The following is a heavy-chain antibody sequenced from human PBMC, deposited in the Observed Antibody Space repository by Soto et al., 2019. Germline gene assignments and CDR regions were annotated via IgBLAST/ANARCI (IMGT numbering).Heavy chain of an antibody. Sequence: GASVKVSCKASGYTFTSYDINWVRQATGQGLEWMGWMNPNSGNTGYAQKFQGRVTMTRNTSISTAYMELSSLRSEDTAVYYCARGPGTDYYYYYYMDVWGKGTTVTVSS. CDR1: GYTFTSYD. CDR3: ARGPGTDYYYYYYMDV. J-gene: IGHJ6*03. CDR2: MNPNSGNT. V-gene: IGHV1-8*01.